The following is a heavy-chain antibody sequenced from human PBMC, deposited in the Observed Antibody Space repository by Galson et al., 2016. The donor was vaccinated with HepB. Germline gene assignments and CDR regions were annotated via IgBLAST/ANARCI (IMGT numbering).Heavy chain of an antibody. Sequence: SLRLSCAASGFTFSDVWMSWVRQAPGKGLEWVGRILSKIDGGTTDYAAPVKGRFTISRDDSKNTPYLQMNSLKTEDIAMYYFSTDNPGTAFDIWGQGTMVTVSS. V-gene: IGHV3-15*01. CDR1: GFTFSDVW. J-gene: IGHJ3*02. CDR3: STDNPGTAFDI. CDR2: ILSKIDGGTT.